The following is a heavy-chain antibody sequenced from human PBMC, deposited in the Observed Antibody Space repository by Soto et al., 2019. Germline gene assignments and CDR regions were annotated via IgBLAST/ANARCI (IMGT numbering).Heavy chain of an antibody. J-gene: IGHJ4*02. D-gene: IGHD1-26*01. V-gene: IGHV3-11*01. CDR2: VTDSGSSA. CDR3: AADRGGYGYFDY. CDR1: GFTFSDYY. Sequence: QVRLVEYGGGLVRPGGSLRLSCAASGFTFSDYYMTWIRRAPGMGLEWLSHVTDSGSSAYYTDSVKGRFTISRDNARNSLFLQMNTLNAADSGVYYCAADRGGYGYFDYWGQGILVTVSS.